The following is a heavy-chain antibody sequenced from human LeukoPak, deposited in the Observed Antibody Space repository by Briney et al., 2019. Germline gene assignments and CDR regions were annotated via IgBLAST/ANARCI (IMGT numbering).Heavy chain of an antibody. Sequence: SQTLSLTCAISGDSVSSNSAAWNWIRQSPSRALEWLGRTYYRSKWYNDYAVSVKSRITINPDTSKNQFSLQLNAVTPEDTAVYYCTRVLDTPNSYYVDLWGQGTLVTVSS. CDR3: TRVLDTPNSYYVDL. CDR1: GDSVSSNSAA. D-gene: IGHD5-18*01. V-gene: IGHV6-1*01. J-gene: IGHJ4*02. CDR2: TYYRSKWYN.